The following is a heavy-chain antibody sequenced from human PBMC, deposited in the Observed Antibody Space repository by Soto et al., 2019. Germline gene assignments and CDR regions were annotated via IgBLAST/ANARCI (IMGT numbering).Heavy chain of an antibody. CDR2: ISYDGSNK. J-gene: IGHJ4*02. V-gene: IGHV3-30-3*01. Sequence: QVQLVESGGGVVQPGRSLRLSCAASGFTFSSYAMHWVRQAPGKGLEWVAVISYDGSNKYYADSGQRRFTISRDISKNTLYLQMNSLRAEDTAVYYCARAGGLLLDYWGQGTLVTVSS. D-gene: IGHD2-15*01. CDR1: GFTFSSYA. CDR3: ARAGGLLLDY.